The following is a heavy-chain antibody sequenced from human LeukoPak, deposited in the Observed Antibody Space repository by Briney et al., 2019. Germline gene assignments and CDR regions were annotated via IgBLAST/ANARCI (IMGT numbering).Heavy chain of an antibody. J-gene: IGHJ4*02. CDR3: ARDRGYSTFDY. CDR1: GFTVSSNY. CDR2: IYSGGST. Sequence: PGGSLRLSCAASGFTVSSNYMSWVRQAPGKGLEWVSVIYSGGSTYYADSVKGRFTISRDNAKNSLFLQMNSLRVDDTAVYYCARDRGYSTFDYWGQGTLVTVSS. D-gene: IGHD4-23*01. V-gene: IGHV3-66*01.